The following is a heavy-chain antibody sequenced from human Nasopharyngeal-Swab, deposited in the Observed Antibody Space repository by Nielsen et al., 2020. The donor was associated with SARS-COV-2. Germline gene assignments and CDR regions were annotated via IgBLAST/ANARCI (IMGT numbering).Heavy chain of an antibody. V-gene: IGHV4-59*01. CDR1: GGSISSYY. CDR3: ARAKGYYDSSGYYYYYYVDV. CDR2: IYYSGST. J-gene: IGHJ6*03. Sequence: SETLSLTCTVSGGSISSYYWSWIRQPPGKGLEWIGYIYYSGSTNYNPSLKSRVTISVDTSKNQFSLKLSSVTAADTAAYYCARAKGYYDSSGYYYYYYVDVWGKGTTVTVSS. D-gene: IGHD3-22*01.